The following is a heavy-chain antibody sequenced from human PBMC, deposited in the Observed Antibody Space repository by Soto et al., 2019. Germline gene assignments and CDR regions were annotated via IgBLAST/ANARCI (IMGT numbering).Heavy chain of an antibody. CDR2: ISNSGGTI. Sequence: GGSLRLSCAASGFTFSSYTMNWVRQAPGQGLEWISYISNSGGTIYYADSVKGRFTISRDNAKNSLYLQMNSLRAEDTAVYCCAKEGLRYFDWLSQASGAFDIWGQGTMVTVSS. CDR1: GFTFSSYT. J-gene: IGHJ3*02. D-gene: IGHD3-9*01. V-gene: IGHV3-48*01. CDR3: AKEGLRYFDWLSQASGAFDI.